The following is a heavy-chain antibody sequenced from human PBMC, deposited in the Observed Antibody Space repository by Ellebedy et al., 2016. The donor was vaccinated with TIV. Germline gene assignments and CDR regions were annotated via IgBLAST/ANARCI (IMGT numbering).Heavy chain of an antibody. J-gene: IGHJ4*02. CDR3: ARRSGGTDY. Sequence: SETLSLTCTVSGGSVSSGSYYWSWIRQPPGKGLEWIGHIYYSGSTNYNPSLKSRVTVSVDTSKNQFSLKLSSVTAADTAVYYCARRSGGTDYWGQGTLVTVSS. CDR2: IYYSGST. D-gene: IGHD1-1*01. CDR1: GGSVSSGSYY. V-gene: IGHV4-61*01.